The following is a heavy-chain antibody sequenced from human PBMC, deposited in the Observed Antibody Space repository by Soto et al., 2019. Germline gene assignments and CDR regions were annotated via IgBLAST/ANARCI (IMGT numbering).Heavy chain of an antibody. J-gene: IGHJ5*02. CDR2: IYYSGST. Sequence: SETLSLTCTVSGGSISSYYWSWIRQPPGKGLEWIGHIYYSGSTSYNSSLKSRVTISVDTSKSQFSLRLRSVTAADTAVYYCATLPPRIVVSLLPIPTWGQGILVTVSS. V-gene: IGHV4-59*12. D-gene: IGHD2-21*01. CDR1: GGSISSYY. CDR3: ATLPPRIVVSLLPIPT.